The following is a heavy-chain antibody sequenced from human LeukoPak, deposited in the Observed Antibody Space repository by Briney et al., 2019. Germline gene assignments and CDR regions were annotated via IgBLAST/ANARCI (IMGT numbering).Heavy chain of an antibody. Sequence: GASVKVSCKASGYIFISYAMHWVRQAPGQRPEWMGWINAGNGNTDYSQKFQGRVTISRDTSASTAYMELSSLRSEDTAVYYCARCGRAMVSRTSSYDAFDIWGQGTMVTVSS. CDR2: INAGNGNT. V-gene: IGHV1-3*01. D-gene: IGHD5-18*01. J-gene: IGHJ3*02. CDR3: ARCGRAMVSRTSSYDAFDI. CDR1: GYIFISYA.